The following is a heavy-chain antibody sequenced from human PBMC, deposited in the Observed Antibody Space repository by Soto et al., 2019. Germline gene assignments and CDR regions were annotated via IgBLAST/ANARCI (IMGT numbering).Heavy chain of an antibody. D-gene: IGHD6-19*01. CDR1: WFIVSSKY. CDR2: IYGGGTT. V-gene: IGHV3-53*01. Sequence: EVQLVESGGGLIQPGGSLRLSCAASWFIVSSKYMTWVRQAPGKGLEWVSVIYGGGTTYYADSVKGRFTISRDNSKNTLYLQVNSLRAEDTAVYYCVQTTGWPGFDFWGQGTLVTVSS. J-gene: IGHJ4*02. CDR3: VQTTGWPGFDF.